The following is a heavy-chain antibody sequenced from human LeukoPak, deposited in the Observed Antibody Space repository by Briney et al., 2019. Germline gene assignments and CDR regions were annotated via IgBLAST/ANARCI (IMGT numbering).Heavy chain of an antibody. J-gene: IGHJ4*02. CDR3: ARDPTNRRDGYNLVDY. Sequence: PGGSLRLSCAASGFTFSSYGMHWVRQAPGKGLEWVAVISYDGSNKYYADSVKGRFTISRDNSKNTLYLQMNSLRAEDTAVYYCARDPTNRRDGYNLVDYWGQGTLVTVSS. D-gene: IGHD5-24*01. CDR1: GFTFSSYG. CDR2: ISYDGSNK. V-gene: IGHV3-30*03.